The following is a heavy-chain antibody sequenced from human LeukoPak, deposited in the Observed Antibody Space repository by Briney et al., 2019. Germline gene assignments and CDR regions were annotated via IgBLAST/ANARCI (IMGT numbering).Heavy chain of an antibody. CDR3: AKDGGYYYGSGSYFWFDP. J-gene: IGHJ5*02. CDR1: GFTFSSYA. D-gene: IGHD3-10*01. CDR2: ISGSGGST. Sequence: GGSLRHSCAASGFTFSSYAMSWVRQAPGKGLEWVSAISGSGGSTYYADSVKGRFTISRDNSKNTLYLQMNSLRAEDTAVYYCAKDGGYYYGSGSYFWFDPWGQGALVTVSS. V-gene: IGHV3-23*01.